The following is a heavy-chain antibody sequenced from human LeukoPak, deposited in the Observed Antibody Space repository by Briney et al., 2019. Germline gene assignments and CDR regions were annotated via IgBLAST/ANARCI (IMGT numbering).Heavy chain of an antibody. Sequence: GGSLRLSCAASGFTVSSNYMSWVGQAPGKGLEWVSVIYSGGSTYYADSVKGRFTISRDNSKNTLYLQMNSLRAEDTAVYYCAKAAKGYFFGSLDYWGQGTLVTVSS. CDR3: AKAAKGYFFGSLDY. D-gene: IGHD2/OR15-2a*01. J-gene: IGHJ4*02. CDR2: IYSGGST. V-gene: IGHV3-53*01. CDR1: GFTVSSNY.